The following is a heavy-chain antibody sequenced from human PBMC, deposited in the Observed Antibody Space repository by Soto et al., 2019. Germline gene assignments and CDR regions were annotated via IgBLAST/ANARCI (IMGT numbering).Heavy chain of an antibody. CDR1: GFAFSSYT. Sequence: ELQLVESGGGLVQPGGSLRLSCAASGFAFSSYTMTWVRQAPGKGLEWISCIDSTSSTIYYADSVRGRFTIARDNAQNSLYLQMNSLRDEDTAVYRCTFSSAFYHDGFDVWGQGTMVTVSS. D-gene: IGHD3-22*01. CDR2: IDSTSSTI. J-gene: IGHJ3*01. CDR3: TFSSAFYHDGFDV. V-gene: IGHV3-48*02.